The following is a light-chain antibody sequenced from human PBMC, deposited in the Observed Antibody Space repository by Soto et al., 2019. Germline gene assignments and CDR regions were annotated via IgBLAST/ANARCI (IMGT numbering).Light chain of an antibody. CDR2: LGS. CDR1: QSRLHSNGYNY. CDR3: MQTLQAPPFT. J-gene: IGKJ3*01. V-gene: IGKV2-28*01. Sequence: DIVMTQSPLSLPVTPGEPASIACRSSQSRLHSNGYNYLDWYLHKPGQSPQLLIYLGSNRSSGVPDRISGSGSGTDFTLNISIVEAQDAGVYYCMQTLQAPPFTFGPGTRVDIK.